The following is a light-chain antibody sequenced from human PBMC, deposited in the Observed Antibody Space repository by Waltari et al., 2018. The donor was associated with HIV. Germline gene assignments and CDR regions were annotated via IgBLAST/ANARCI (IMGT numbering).Light chain of an antibody. CDR2: ATS. Sequence: DIQMTQSPSSLSASVGDRVTITCRASQNIRSNLNWYQQRPGKAPKLLIYATSSLQNGVPPRFSGSGSGTDFTLTINSLQPEDFATYHCQQSYSSPRTFGQGTKVESK. V-gene: IGKV1-39*01. J-gene: IGKJ1*01. CDR3: QQSYSSPRT. CDR1: QNIRSN.